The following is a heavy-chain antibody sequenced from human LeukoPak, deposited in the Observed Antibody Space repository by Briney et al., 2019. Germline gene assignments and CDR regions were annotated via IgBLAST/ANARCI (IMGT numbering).Heavy chain of an antibody. V-gene: IGHV3-53*01. CDR1: GFTVSSNY. Sequence: GGSLRLSCAASGFTVSSNYMSWVRQAPGKGLEWVSVIYSGGSTYYADSVKGRFTISRDNSKNTLYLQMNSLRAEDTAVYYCARDKVSGATLFDYWGQGTLVTVSS. CDR2: IYSGGST. J-gene: IGHJ4*02. D-gene: IGHD2-8*01. CDR3: ARDKVSGATLFDY.